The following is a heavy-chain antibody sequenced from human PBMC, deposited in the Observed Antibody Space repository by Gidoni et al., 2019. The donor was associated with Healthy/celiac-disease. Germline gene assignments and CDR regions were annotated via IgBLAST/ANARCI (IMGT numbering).Heavy chain of an antibody. CDR1: GGSFSGYY. V-gene: IGHV4-34*01. CDR2: INHSGST. CDR3: ARARGAMLYYYGMDV. Sequence: QVQLQQWGAGLLKPSETLSLTCAVYGGSFSGYYWSWIRQPPGKGLEWIGEINHSGSTNYNPSLKSRVTISVDTSKNQFSLKLSSVTAADTAVYYCARARGAMLYYYGMDVWGQGTTVTVSS. J-gene: IGHJ6*02. D-gene: IGHD3-16*01.